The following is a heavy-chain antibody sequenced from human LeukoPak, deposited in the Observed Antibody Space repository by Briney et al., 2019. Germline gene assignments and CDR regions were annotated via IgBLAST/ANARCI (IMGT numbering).Heavy chain of an antibody. V-gene: IGHV3-48*04. CDR1: GFTFSSYS. D-gene: IGHD3-22*01. CDR3: ARRETFYSDSGGYSFDVFDI. Sequence: PGGSLRLSCAASGFTFSSYSMNWVRQAPGKGLEWVSYISSSGSTIYYADSVKGRFTISRDNAKNSLYLQMNSLRAEDTAEYYCARRETFYSDSGGYSFDVFDIWGLGTMVTVSS. J-gene: IGHJ3*02. CDR2: ISSSGSTI.